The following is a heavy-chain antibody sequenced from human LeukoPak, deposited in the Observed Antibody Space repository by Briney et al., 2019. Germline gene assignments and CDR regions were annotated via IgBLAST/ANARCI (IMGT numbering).Heavy chain of an antibody. CDR2: ISPYNGNT. CDR1: GYFFTSYG. CDR3: ARALGSVVVMNMDTFDL. V-gene: IGHV1-18*01. J-gene: IGHJ3*01. D-gene: IGHD2-15*01. Sequence: ASLKVSCKASGYFFTSYGISWVRQAPGQGLEWMGWISPYNGNTNYAQTLQGRVTMTTDTSTSTTYMELRSLRSDDTAVYYCARALGSVVVMNMDTFDLWGQGTMVSVSS.